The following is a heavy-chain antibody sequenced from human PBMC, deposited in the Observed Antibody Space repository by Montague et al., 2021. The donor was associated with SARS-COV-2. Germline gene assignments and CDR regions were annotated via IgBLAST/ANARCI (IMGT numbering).Heavy chain of an antibody. CDR2: IDWDDDK. J-gene: IGHJ4*02. CDR3: ARKYSSTVYFDY. Sequence: ALVKPTQTLTLTCTFSGFSLSTSGMCVSWIRQPPGKALEWLARIDWDDDKYYSTSLKTRLTISKDTSKNQVVLTMTNMDPVDTATYYCARKYSSTVYFDYWGQGTLVTVSS. CDR1: GFSLSTSGMC. V-gene: IGHV2-70*11. D-gene: IGHD6-19*01.